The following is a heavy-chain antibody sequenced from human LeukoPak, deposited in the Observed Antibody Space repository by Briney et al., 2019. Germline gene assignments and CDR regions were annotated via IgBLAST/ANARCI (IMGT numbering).Heavy chain of an antibody. D-gene: IGHD5-12*01. V-gene: IGHV3-73*01. CDR1: GFTFSGSA. Sequence: GGSLRLSCAASGFTFSGSAMHWVRQASGKGLEWFGRISSKANSYATAYAASVKGRLTISRDDSKNTAYLQMNSLKTEDTAVYYCTRPLWGYSGYDSTRQDYWGLGTLVTVSS. CDR2: ISSKANSYAT. J-gene: IGHJ4*02. CDR3: TRPLWGYSGYDSTRQDY.